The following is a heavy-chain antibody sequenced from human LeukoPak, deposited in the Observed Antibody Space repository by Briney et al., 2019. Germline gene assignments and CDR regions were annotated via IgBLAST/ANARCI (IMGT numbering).Heavy chain of an antibody. Sequence: GGSLRLSCAASGFTFSSYSMNWVRQAPGKGLEWVSSISSSSSYIYYADSVKGRFTISRDNAKNSLYLQMNSLRAEDTAVYYCARAESPYCSSTSCPLAFDYWGQGTLVTVSS. CDR1: GFTFSSYS. V-gene: IGHV3-21*01. CDR3: ARAESPYCSSTSCPLAFDY. D-gene: IGHD2-2*01. J-gene: IGHJ4*02. CDR2: ISSSSSYI.